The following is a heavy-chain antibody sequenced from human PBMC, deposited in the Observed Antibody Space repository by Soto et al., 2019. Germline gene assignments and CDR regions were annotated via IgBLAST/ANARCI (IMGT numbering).Heavy chain of an antibody. J-gene: IGHJ4*02. CDR2: IYSSGST. CDR1: GGSITNYY. V-gene: IGHV4-59*01. CDR3: PRDHPHSYGIYYFDY. Sequence: QVQLQESGPGLVKPSETLSLTCTVSGGSITNYYWSWIRQPPGKGLEWIGYIYSSGSTNYNPSLKSRVTLSADTSKNQVSLKLTSVTAADTAVYYFPRDHPHSYGIYYFDYWGQGTLVTVSS. D-gene: IGHD5-18*01.